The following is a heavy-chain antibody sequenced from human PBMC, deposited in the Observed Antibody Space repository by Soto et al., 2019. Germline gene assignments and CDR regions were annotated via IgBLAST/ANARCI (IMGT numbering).Heavy chain of an antibody. D-gene: IGHD4-17*01. CDR1: GFTFSSYD. J-gene: IGHJ6*02. Sequence: AGTLRLSCAASGFTFSSYDMHWVRQATGKGLECVSAIGTAGDTYYPGPVKGRFTISRENAKNSLYLKMKSLRAEDAAVYYCARGSYGSQSGVGYYYYYGMDVWGQGTTVTVSS. V-gene: IGHV3-13*01. CDR2: IGTAGDT. CDR3: ARGSYGSQSGVGYYYYYGMDV.